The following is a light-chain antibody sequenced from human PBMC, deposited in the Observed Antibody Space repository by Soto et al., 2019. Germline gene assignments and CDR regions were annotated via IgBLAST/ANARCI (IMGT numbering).Light chain of an antibody. V-gene: IGKV1-5*01. CDR3: QQYNSYPWT. Sequence: DIQMTQPPSTLSASVGDRVTITCRASQSISSWLAWYQQKPGKAPKLLIYDASSLESGVPSRFSGSGSGTEFTLTISSLQPDDFATYYCQQYNSYPWTFGQGTKVDIK. CDR1: QSISSW. J-gene: IGKJ1*01. CDR2: DAS.